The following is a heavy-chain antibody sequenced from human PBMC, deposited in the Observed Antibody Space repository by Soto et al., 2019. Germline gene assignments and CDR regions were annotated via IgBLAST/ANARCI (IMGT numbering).Heavy chain of an antibody. D-gene: IGHD1-26*01. Sequence: EVRLLESGGGLVQPGGSLRLSCAASGFTFNTYAMSWVRQAPGKGLEWVSVIGGGGGSTHYADSVKGRFTISRDNSKNTLYLQMNSLRADDTAIYYCARGDQYDILHRYYAMDVWGPGTTVTISS. V-gene: IGHV3-23*01. CDR3: ARGDQYDILHRYYAMDV. CDR1: GFTFNTYA. CDR2: IGGGGGST. J-gene: IGHJ6*02.